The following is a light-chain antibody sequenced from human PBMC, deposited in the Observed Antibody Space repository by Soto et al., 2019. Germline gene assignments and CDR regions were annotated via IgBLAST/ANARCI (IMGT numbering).Light chain of an antibody. V-gene: IGKV3-15*01. CDR2: GAS. CDR1: QSVSSN. CDR3: QQYNNWPPWT. J-gene: IGKJ1*01. Sequence: EIVMTQSPATLSVSLGERATLSCRASQSVSSNLAWYQQKPGQAPRLLIYGASTRATGIPARFSGSGSGTEFTLTISSLQSEDFAVYYCQQYNNWPPWTFGQGTKVAIK.